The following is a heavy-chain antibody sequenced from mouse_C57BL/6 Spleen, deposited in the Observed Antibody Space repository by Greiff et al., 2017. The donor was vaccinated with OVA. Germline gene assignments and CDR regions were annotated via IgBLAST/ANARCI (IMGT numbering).Heavy chain of an antibody. CDR3: ASYYRREDYYAMDY. CDR1: GYTFTSYT. V-gene: IGHV1-4*01. CDR2: INPSSGYT. J-gene: IGHJ4*01. Sequence: QVQLKQSGAELARPGASVKMSCKASGYTFTSYTMHWVKQRPGQGLEWIGYINPSSGYTKYNQKFKDKATLTADKSSSTAYMQLSSLTSEDAAVYYCASYYRREDYYAMDYWGKGTSVTVSS. D-gene: IGHD2-12*01.